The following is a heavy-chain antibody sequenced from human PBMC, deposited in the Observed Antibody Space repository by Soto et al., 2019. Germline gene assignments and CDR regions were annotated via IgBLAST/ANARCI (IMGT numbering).Heavy chain of an antibody. D-gene: IGHD2-8*01. J-gene: IGHJ4*02. CDR2: IWYDGSNK. V-gene: IGHV3-33*01. Sequence: QVQLVESGGGVVQPGRSLRLSCAASGFTFSSYGMHWVRQAPGKGLEWVALIWYDGSNKYYADSVKGRFTISRDNSKNTLYLQMNSLRAEDTAVYYCARAQGYCTNGVCYHYFDYWGQGTLVTVSS. CDR1: GFTFSSYG. CDR3: ARAQGYCTNGVCYHYFDY.